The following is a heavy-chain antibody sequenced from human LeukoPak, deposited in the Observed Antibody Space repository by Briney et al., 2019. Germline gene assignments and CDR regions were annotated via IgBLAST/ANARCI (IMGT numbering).Heavy chain of an antibody. Sequence: SETLSLTYTVSGGSMSSRNDNWGWICQPPGKGLEWIGSIYFTGSTYYNPSLKSRITISVDTSKNQFSLKLSSVTAADTAVYYCATVDYDSSTYYYDKWFDPWGQGALVTVSS. V-gene: IGHV4-39*07. CDR2: IYFTGST. CDR1: GGSMSSRNDN. D-gene: IGHD3-22*01. J-gene: IGHJ5*02. CDR3: ATVDYDSSTYYYDKWFDP.